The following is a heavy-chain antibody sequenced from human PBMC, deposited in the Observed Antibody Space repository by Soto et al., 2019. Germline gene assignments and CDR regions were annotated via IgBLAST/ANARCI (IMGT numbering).Heavy chain of an antibody. J-gene: IGHJ6*02. CDR2: ISYDGSNK. CDR1: GFTFSSYG. V-gene: IGHV3-30*18. CDR3: AKDLLRPGRAYGMDV. Sequence: ESGGGVVQPGRSLRLSCAASGFTFSSYGMHWVRQAPGKGLEWVAVISYDGSNKYYADSVKGRFTISRDNSKNTLYLQMNSLSAEDTAVYYCAKDLLRPGRAYGMDVWGQGTTVTVSS.